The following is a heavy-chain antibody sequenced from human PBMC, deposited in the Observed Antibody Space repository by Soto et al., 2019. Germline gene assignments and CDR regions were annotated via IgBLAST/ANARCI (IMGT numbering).Heavy chain of an antibody. CDR2: VHYSGST. CDR3: ARPRSTSWTGAFDV. CDR1: GGSISRYY. J-gene: IGHJ3*01. D-gene: IGHD2-2*01. Sequence: QVQLQESGPGLVKPSETLSLTCTVSGGSISRYYWSWIRLPPGKGVQWIGNVHYSGSTNYDPSLKSRVTVSVDTSKSQIALQLTYVTAADTAVDYCARPRSTSWTGAFDVWGQGTMVTVSS. V-gene: IGHV4-59*08.